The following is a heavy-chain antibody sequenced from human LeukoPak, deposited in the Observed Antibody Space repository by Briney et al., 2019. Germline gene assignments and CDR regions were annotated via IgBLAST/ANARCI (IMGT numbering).Heavy chain of an antibody. Sequence: SETLSLTCTVSGGSISSYYWSWIRQPPGKGLEWIGYISYSGSTNYNPSLKGRVTISVDTSKNQFSLKVNSMTAADTAVYYCARVIGTDYNWFEPCGQGTLGTVSS. J-gene: IGHJ5*02. CDR2: ISYSGST. CDR3: ARVIGTDYNWFEP. CDR1: GGSISSYY. V-gene: IGHV4-59*01.